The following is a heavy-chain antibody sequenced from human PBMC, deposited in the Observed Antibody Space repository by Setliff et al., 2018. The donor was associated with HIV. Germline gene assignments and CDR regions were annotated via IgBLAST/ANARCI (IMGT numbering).Heavy chain of an antibody. CDR3: ARLPFITIFGVLNGDDGFDI. CDR2: INPSSGDT. J-gene: IGHJ3*02. D-gene: IGHD3-3*01. Sequence: GASVKVSCKASGYTFINYDIHWVRQAPGQGLGWMGVINPSSGDTLYAQNFQGRVTVTRDTAVSTAYMELSRLRSDDSAVYYCARLPFITIFGVLNGDDGFDIWGQGTMVTVSS. CDR1: GYTFINYD. V-gene: IGHV1-2*02.